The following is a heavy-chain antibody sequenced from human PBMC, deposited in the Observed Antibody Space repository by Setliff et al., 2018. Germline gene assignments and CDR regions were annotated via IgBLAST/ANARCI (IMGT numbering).Heavy chain of an antibody. CDR2: INHSGTT. CDR3: ARERYFDWFFED. CDR1: GGSFSSFY. Sequence: PSETLSLTCAVYGGSFSSFYWSWIRQPPGKGLEWIGEINHSGTTNYNPSLKSRVTISVDTSKKQFSLKLSSVTAADTAVYYCARERYFDWFFEDWGHGTLVTVSS. J-gene: IGHJ4*01. D-gene: IGHD3-9*01. V-gene: IGHV4-34*01.